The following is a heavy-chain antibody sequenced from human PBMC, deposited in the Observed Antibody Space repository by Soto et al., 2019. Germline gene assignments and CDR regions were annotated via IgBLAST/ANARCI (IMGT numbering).Heavy chain of an antibody. CDR1: GFTFSSYA. CDR2: ISGSGGST. J-gene: IGHJ3*02. Sequence: PVGSLRLSCAASGFTFSSYAMSWVRQAPGKGLEWVSAISGSGGSTYYADSVKGRFTISRDNSKNTLYLQMNSLRAEDTAVYYCAKDGRYSGSYFAFDIWGQGTMVTVSS. D-gene: IGHD1-26*01. CDR3: AKDGRYSGSYFAFDI. V-gene: IGHV3-23*01.